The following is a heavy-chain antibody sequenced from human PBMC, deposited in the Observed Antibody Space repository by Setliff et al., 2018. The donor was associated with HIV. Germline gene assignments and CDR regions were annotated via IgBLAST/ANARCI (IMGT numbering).Heavy chain of an antibody. V-gene: IGHV4-34*01. CDR3: ASGRVRQSRKFGGVIVLPPFDY. CDR2: INHSGSP. Sequence: SETLSLTCAVYGGSFSGYYWTWIRQPPGKGLEWIGEINHSGSPKYNPSLKSRVTVSVDTSKSQFSLRLSSVTAADTAVYYCASGRVRQSRKFGGVIVLPPFDYWGQGTLVTVSS. J-gene: IGHJ4*02. D-gene: IGHD3-16*02. CDR1: GGSFSGYY.